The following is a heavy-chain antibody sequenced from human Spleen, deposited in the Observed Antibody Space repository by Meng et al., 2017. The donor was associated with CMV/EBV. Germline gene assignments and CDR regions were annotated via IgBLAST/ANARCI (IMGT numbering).Heavy chain of an antibody. V-gene: IGHV4-34*01. D-gene: IGHD3-22*01. Sequence: GSLRLSCAVYGGSFSGYYWSWIRQPPGKGLEWIGEINHSGSTNYNPSLKSRVTISVDTSKNQFSLKLSSVTAADTAVYYCARLLGFYYDSSGSGLDYWGQGALVTVSS. J-gene: IGHJ4*02. CDR1: GGSFSGYY. CDR2: INHSGST. CDR3: ARLLGFYYDSSGSGLDY.